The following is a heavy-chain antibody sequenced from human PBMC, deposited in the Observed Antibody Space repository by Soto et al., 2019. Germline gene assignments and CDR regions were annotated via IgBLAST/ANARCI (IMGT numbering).Heavy chain of an antibody. D-gene: IGHD3-3*01. J-gene: IGHJ3*02. CDR1: GYPVTAYY. V-gene: IGHV1-2*02. Sequence: QLHLVQSGAVVKKPGASVTVSCSASGYPVTAYYMHWVRQAPGRGLEWMGGINPATGAAKCTQTFRGRVTMTRDTSTSTVFMELIGLTSEDTAVFYCARGGGVGVAGSAAFDMWGQGTLVTVSS. CDR3: ARGGGVGVAGSAAFDM. CDR2: INPATGAA.